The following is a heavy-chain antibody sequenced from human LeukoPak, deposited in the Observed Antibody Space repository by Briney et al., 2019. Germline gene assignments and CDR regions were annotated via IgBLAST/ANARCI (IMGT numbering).Heavy chain of an antibody. CDR1: GGSISSYY. CDR2: INHSGNT. CDR3: ARDLDSSGYYLDY. V-gene: IGHV4-34*01. Sequence: KASETLSLTCTVSGGSISSYYWSWIRQPPGKGLEWIGEINHSGNTNYNPSLKSRVTISVDTSKNQFSLKLNSVTAADTAVYYCARDLDSSGYYLDYWGQGTLVTVSS. J-gene: IGHJ4*02. D-gene: IGHD3-22*01.